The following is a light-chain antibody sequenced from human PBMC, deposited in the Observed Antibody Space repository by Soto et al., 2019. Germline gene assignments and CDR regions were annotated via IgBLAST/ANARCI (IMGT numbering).Light chain of an antibody. CDR1: QSVDTM. V-gene: IGKV3-11*01. CDR2: ETS. J-gene: IGKJ2*01. Sequence: EIVLTQSPASLSLSAGERVTLSCRASQSVDTMVAWYQQQVGRTPRLLIYETSNRATGVPGRFSGSGSGTDFTLTISRLEPEDCAVYFWQVRPDWPPFKYTVGQGTKLEV. CDR3: QVRPDWPPFKYT.